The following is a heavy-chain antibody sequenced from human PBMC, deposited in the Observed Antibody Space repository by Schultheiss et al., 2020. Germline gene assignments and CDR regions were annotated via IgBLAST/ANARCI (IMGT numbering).Heavy chain of an antibody. Sequence: SETLSLTCAVYGGSFSGYYWSWIRQPPGKGLEWIGEINHSGSTNYNPSLKSRVTISVDTSKNQFSLKLTSVAAADTAVYYCARDSYGMDVWGQGTTVTVSS. CDR1: GGSFSGYY. CDR2: INHSGST. CDR3: ARDSYGMDV. J-gene: IGHJ6*02. V-gene: IGHV4-34*01.